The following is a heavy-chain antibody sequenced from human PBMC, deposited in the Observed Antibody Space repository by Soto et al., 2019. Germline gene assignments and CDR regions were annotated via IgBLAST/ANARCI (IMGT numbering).Heavy chain of an antibody. V-gene: IGHV3-48*02. CDR1: GFTFSVYS. J-gene: IGHJ5*02. Sequence: GGSLRLSCTASGFTFSVYSMNWVRQAPGKGLEWISYISSSGGTMYYAESVKGRFTISRDDAKSSLNLQMNSLRDEDTAVYYCARGDDFSWFDPWGQGTLVTVSS. CDR3: ARGDDFSWFDP. CDR2: ISSSGGTM. D-gene: IGHD3-3*01.